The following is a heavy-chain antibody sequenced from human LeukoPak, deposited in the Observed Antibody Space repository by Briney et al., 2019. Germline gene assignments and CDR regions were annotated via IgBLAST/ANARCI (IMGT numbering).Heavy chain of an antibody. J-gene: IGHJ4*02. CDR1: GYTLTELS. D-gene: IGHD2-2*01. Sequence: ASVKVSCKVSGYTLTELSTHWVRQAPGKGLEWMGGFDPEDGETIYAQKFQGRVTMTEDTSTDTAYMELSSLRSEDTAVYYCATAGGDVPAAIDYWGQGTLVTVSS. CDR3: ATAGGDVPAAIDY. CDR2: FDPEDGET. V-gene: IGHV1-24*01.